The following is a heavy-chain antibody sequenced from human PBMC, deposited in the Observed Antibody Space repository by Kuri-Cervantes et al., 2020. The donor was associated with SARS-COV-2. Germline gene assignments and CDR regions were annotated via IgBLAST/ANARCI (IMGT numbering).Heavy chain of an antibody. CDR2: IMPALGMP. D-gene: IGHD5-18*01. CDR3: ARGKRRGYSYGFFDY. V-gene: IGHV1-69*10. CDR1: GGTFSSAI. Sequence: SVKVSCKASGGTFSSAIISWVRQAPGQGLEWMGGIMPALGMPNYAQKFRGRVTLTADTSTATAYLELSGLRSEDTAVYYCARGKRRGYSYGFFDYWGQGTLVTVSS. J-gene: IGHJ4*02.